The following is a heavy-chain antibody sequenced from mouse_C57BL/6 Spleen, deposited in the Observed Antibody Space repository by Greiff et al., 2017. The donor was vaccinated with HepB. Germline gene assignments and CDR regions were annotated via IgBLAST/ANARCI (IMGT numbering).Heavy chain of an antibody. CDR2: INPGSGGN. V-gene: IGHV1-54*01. Sequence: VQLQQSGAELVRPGTSVKVSCKASGYAFTNYLIEWVKQRPGQGLEWIGVINPGSGGNNYNEKFKGKATLTADKSSSTAYMQLSSLTSEDSAVYFCARSPPRGFAYWGQGTLVTVSA. CDR3: ARSPPRGFAY. J-gene: IGHJ3*01. CDR1: GYAFTNYL.